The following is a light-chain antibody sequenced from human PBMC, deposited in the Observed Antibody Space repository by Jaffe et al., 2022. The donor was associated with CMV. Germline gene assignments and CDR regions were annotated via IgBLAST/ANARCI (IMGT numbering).Light chain of an antibody. CDR3: AAWDDSLVLV. V-gene: IGLV1-44*01. CDR1: SSNIGTNT. CDR2: TNN. Sequence: QSVLTQPPSASGTPGQRVTISCAGTSSNIGTNTVAWYQHLPGTAPKLLIHTNNQRPSGVPDRFSGSKSGTSASLAISGLQSEDEADYYCAAWDDSLVLVFGGGTKLTVL. J-gene: IGLJ3*02.